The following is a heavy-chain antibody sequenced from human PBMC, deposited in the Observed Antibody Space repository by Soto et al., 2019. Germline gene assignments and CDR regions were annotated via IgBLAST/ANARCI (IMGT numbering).Heavy chain of an antibody. V-gene: IGHV1-18*01. CDR1: GYTFTSYG. CDR2: VSAYNGNT. CDR3: ASRFKLEVLEYFYH. D-gene: IGHD1-1*01. Sequence: GASVKVSCKASGYTFTSYGISWVRQAPGQGLEWMGWVSAYNGNTNYAQKLQGRVTMTTDTSTSTAYMELRSLRSDDTAVYYCASRFKLEVLEYFYHWGQGTPVTVSS. J-gene: IGHJ1*01.